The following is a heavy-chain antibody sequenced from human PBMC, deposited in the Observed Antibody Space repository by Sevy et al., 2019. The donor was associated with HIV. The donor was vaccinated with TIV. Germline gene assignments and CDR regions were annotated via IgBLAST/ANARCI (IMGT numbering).Heavy chain of an antibody. Sequence: GGSLRLSCAASGFTFSSYWMTWIRQAPGKGLEWVANIKQDGSAKYYVDSVEGRFTISRDNAKNSLSLQMTSLRAEDTAVYYCARDGGYATTWYPSVYYGMDVWGQGTTVTVSS. CDR3: ARDGGYATTWYPSVYYGMDV. J-gene: IGHJ6*02. D-gene: IGHD6-13*01. CDR1: GFTFSSYW. CDR2: IKQDGSAK. V-gene: IGHV3-7*01.